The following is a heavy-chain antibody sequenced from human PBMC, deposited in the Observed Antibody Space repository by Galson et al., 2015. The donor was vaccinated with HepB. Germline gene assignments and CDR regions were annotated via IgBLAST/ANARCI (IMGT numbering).Heavy chain of an antibody. D-gene: IGHD3-10*01. V-gene: IGHV3-48*02. CDR1: GFTFSSYT. CDR2: ISSTGTTM. Sequence: SLRLSCAASGFTFSSYTMNWVRQAPGKGLESVSYISSTGTTMYYADSAKGRFTISRDNAQNSLYLQMNSLRDEDTAVYYCAGVYFGSGSSSAYWYFDLWGRGALFTVSS. J-gene: IGHJ2*01. CDR3: AGVYFGSGSSSAYWYFDL.